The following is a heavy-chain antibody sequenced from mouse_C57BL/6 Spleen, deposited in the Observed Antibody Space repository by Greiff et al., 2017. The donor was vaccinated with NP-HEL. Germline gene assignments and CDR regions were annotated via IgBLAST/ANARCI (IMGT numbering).Heavy chain of an antibody. CDR1: GFSLTSYG. J-gene: IGHJ3*01. CDR2: IWSGGST. D-gene: IGHD2-5*01. Sequence: VQLQQSGPGLVQPSQSLSITCTVSGFSLTSYGVHWVRQPPGKGLEWLGVIWSGGSTDYNAAFISRLSISKDNSKSQVFFKMNSLQANDTAIYYCATLTYYSNYAWFAYWGQGTLVTVSA. V-gene: IGHV2-4*01. CDR3: ATLTYYSNYAWFAY.